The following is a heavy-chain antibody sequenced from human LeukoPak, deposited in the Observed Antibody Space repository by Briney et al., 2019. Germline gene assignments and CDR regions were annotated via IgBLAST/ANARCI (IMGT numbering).Heavy chain of an antibody. V-gene: IGHV1-46*01. J-gene: IGHJ6*03. D-gene: IGHD3-10*01. Sequence: ASVKVSCKASGYTFTSYYMHWVRQAPGQGLEWMGIINPSGGSTSYAQKFQGRVTMTRDMSTSTVYMEPSSLRSEDTAVYYCARGGGGSGSHYNTLYYYMDVWGKGTTVTVSS. CDR2: INPSGGST. CDR3: ARGGGGSGSHYNTLYYYMDV. CDR1: GYTFTSYY.